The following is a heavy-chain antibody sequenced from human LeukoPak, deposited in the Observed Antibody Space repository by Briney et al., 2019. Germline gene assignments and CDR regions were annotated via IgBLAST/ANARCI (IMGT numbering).Heavy chain of an antibody. Sequence: GASVKVSCKASGGTFSSYAISWVRQAPGQGLEWMGRIIPIFGTANYAQKFQRRVTITTDESTSTAYMELSSLRSEDTAVYYCARDSGDTAMVPDYWGQGTLVTVSS. CDR1: GGTFSSYA. CDR3: ARDSGDTAMVPDY. V-gene: IGHV1-69*05. CDR2: IIPIFGTA. J-gene: IGHJ4*02. D-gene: IGHD5-18*01.